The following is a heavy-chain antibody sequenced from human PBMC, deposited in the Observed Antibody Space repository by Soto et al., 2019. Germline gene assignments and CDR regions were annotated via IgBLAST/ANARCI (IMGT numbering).Heavy chain of an antibody. CDR2: INHSGST. CDR1: GGSFSGYY. V-gene: IGHV4-34*01. Sequence: SETLSLTCAVYGGSFSGYYWSWIRQPPGKGLEWIGEINHSGSTNYNPSLKSRVTISVDTSKNQFSLKLSSVTAADTAVYYCARNFDYYDSCGYYSPDFDYWGQGTLVTVSS. D-gene: IGHD3-22*01. CDR3: ARNFDYYDSCGYYSPDFDY. J-gene: IGHJ4*02.